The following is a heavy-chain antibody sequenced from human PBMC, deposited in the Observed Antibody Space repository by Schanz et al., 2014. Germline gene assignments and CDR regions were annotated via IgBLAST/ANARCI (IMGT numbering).Heavy chain of an antibody. CDR1: GGSISSATYY. CDR3: ARGESVATIAPYAWFDP. CDR2: VYSRGSS. D-gene: IGHD5-12*01. J-gene: IGHJ5*02. Sequence: QVQLQESGPGLVKPSQTLSLTCTVSGGSISSATYYWSWVRQPAGKGLEWIGRVYSRGSSTYNPSLKSRVTTAKPSTSNHPSLKLISVAAADTAVYYCARGESVATIAPYAWFDPWGKGTLVTVSS. V-gene: IGHV4-61*02.